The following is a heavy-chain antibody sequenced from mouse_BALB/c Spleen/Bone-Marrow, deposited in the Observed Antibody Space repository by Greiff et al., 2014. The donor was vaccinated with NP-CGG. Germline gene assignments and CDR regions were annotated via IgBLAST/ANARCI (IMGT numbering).Heavy chain of an antibody. Sequence: VQLQQSGAELVRSGASVKLSCTASGFNIKDYYMHWVKQRPEQGLEWIGWIDPENGDTEYAPKFQGKATMTADTSSNTAYLQLSSLTSEDTAVYYCNEGYGNYGYWGQGTTLTVSP. CDR3: NEGYGNYGY. CDR1: GFNIKDYY. J-gene: IGHJ2*01. D-gene: IGHD2-10*02. CDR2: IDPENGDT. V-gene: IGHV14-4*02.